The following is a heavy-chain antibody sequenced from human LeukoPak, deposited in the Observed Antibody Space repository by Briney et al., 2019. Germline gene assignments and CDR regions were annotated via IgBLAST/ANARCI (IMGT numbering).Heavy chain of an antibody. D-gene: IGHD3-22*01. CDR2: INPKSGGT. J-gene: IGHJ1*01. V-gene: IGHV1-2*02. CDR3: ARGYYDSSDFEYFHH. Sequence: ASVKVSCKASGYTFTGYYMHWVRQAPGQGLEWMGWINPKSGGTNYAQKFQGRVTMTRDTSISTAFMELSRLTSDDTAVYYCARGYYDSSDFEYFHHWGRGTLVTVSS. CDR1: GYTFTGYY.